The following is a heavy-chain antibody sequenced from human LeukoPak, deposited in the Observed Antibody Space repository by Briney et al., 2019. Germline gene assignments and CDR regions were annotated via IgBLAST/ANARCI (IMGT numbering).Heavy chain of an antibody. CDR2: IYPGDSDT. CDR3: ARGDVVRGVSWFDS. D-gene: IGHD2-21*02. CDR1: GYSFTSYW. J-gene: IGHJ5*01. V-gene: IGHV5-51*01. Sequence: GESLQISCKGSGYSFTSYWIGWVRQMPGKGLEWMGIIYPGDSDTKYSPSFQGQVTISVDKSTNTAYLQWKSLKASDTAMYYCARGDVVRGVSWFDSWGQGALVTVSS.